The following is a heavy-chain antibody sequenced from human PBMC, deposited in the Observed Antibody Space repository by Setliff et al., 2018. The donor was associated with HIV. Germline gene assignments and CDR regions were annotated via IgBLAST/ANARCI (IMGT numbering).Heavy chain of an antibody. CDR1: GLTLSDYW. Sequence: GGSLRLSCAASGLTLSDYWMHWVRQAPGKGLEWVSHISKMGTTIKYADSVKGRFTISRDDAKNTLYLQMNSLRVEDTAMYYCLGNWGNWNSCSWGQGTLVTVSS. CDR2: ISKMGTTI. J-gene: IGHJ4*02. D-gene: IGHD1-7*01. CDR3: LGNWGNWNSCS. V-gene: IGHV3-74*01.